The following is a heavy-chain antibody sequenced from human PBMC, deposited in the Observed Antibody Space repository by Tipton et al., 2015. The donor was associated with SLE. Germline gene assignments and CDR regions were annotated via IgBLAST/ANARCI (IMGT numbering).Heavy chain of an antibody. CDR3: ARTNWLDS. V-gene: IGHV3-30*02. Sequence: SLRLSCEVSGFPFNNYGMHWVRQAPGKGLEWVAYIRDDGSNKHYADSVKGRFTISRDNSKNTLFLQMNSLRPEDTAVYYCARTNWLDSWGQGTLVTVSS. CDR2: IRDDGSNK. CDR1: GFPFNNYG. J-gene: IGHJ5*01.